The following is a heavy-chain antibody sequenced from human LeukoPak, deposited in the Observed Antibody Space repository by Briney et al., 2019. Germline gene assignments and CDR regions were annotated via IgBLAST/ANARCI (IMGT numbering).Heavy chain of an antibody. Sequence: GASVKVSCKASGGTFSSYAISWVRQAPGQGLEWMGRIIPTFGTANYAQKFQGRVTITTDESTSTAYMELSSLRSEDTAVYYCARGRYYDSSGNDYWGQGTLVTVSS. J-gene: IGHJ4*02. CDR2: IIPTFGTA. CDR1: GGTFSSYA. D-gene: IGHD3-22*01. V-gene: IGHV1-69*05. CDR3: ARGRYYDSSGNDY.